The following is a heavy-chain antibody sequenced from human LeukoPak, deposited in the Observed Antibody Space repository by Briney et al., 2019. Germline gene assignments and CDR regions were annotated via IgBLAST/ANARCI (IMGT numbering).Heavy chain of an antibody. CDR1: GGSISSYY. CDR3: ARAIYSTDAFDI. V-gene: IGHV4-59*08. D-gene: IGHD2-15*01. CDR2: IYYSGSP. J-gene: IGHJ3*02. Sequence: SETLSLTCTVSGGSISSYYWSWIRQPPGKGLEWIGYIYYSGSPNYNPSLKSRVTISVDTSKNQFSLKLSSVTAADTAVYYCARAIYSTDAFDIWGQGTMVTVSS.